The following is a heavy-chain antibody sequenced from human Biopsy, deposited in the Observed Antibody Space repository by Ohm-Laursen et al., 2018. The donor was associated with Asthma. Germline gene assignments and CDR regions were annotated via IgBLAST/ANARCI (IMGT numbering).Heavy chain of an antibody. D-gene: IGHD4-17*01. CDR2: HDHEEGGT. J-gene: IGHJ4*02. CDR3: ASDFPKDYVRYNFQF. CDR1: GYSLTDLS. V-gene: IGHV1-24*01. Sequence: SVKVSCKISGYSLTDLSMHWVRQAPGQGLEWMGGHDHEEGGTVNARRFQGRVTMTEDTSTDTAYMELSSLSSDDTAVYYCASDFPKDYVRYNFQFWGQGTLGTVSS.